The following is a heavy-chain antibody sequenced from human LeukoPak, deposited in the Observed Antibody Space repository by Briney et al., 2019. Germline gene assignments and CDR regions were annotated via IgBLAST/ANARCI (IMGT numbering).Heavy chain of an antibody. V-gene: IGHV3-23*01. CDR1: GFTFSSYA. Sequence: GGSLRLTCAASGFTFSSYAMSWVRQAPGKGLEWVSHISGGGDSPYYADSVKGRFSISRDSSKNAVYLQMNSLRAEDTAIYYCANARAGYWGQGTLVTVSS. CDR2: ISGGGDSP. CDR3: ANARAGY. D-gene: IGHD6-13*01. J-gene: IGHJ4*02.